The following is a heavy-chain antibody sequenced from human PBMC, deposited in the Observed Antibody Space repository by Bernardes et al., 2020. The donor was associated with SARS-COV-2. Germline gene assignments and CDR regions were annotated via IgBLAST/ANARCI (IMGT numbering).Heavy chain of an antibody. CDR2: ISAGGTIM. D-gene: IGHD5-18*01. Sequence: GGSLRLSCAASGFTFRTYEINWVRQAPGKGLEWVSSISAGGTIMYHADSVKGRFTVSRDNAKNSVSLQMNSLRAEDTAVYYCARGASTDVWLRRGFDYWGPGSLVTVSS. CDR3: ARGASTDVWLRRGFDY. CDR1: GFTFRTYE. J-gene: IGHJ4*02. V-gene: IGHV3-48*03.